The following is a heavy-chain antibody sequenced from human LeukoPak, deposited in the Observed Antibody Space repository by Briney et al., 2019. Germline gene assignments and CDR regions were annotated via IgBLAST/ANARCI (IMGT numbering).Heavy chain of an antibody. CDR3: TTDATIFGEDTKTAHHYYFDY. D-gene: IGHD3-3*01. CDR1: GFTFSNAW. V-gene: IGHV3-15*01. J-gene: IGHJ4*02. Sequence: GGSLRLSCAASGFTFSNAWMSWVRQAPGKGLEWVGRIKSKTDGGTTDYAAPVKGRFTISRDDSKNTLYLQMNSLKTEDTAVYYCTTDATIFGEDTKTAHHYYFDYWGLGTLVTVSS. CDR2: IKSKTDGGTT.